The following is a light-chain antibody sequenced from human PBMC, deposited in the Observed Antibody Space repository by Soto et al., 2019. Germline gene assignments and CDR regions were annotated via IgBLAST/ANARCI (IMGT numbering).Light chain of an antibody. V-gene: IGLV1-40*01. CDR3: QSYESTLSVV. Sequence: QSVLTQPPSVSGAPGQRVTISCTGSSSNIGAGYDVHWYQQLPGTAPKLLIYDNSNRPSGVPDRLSGSKSGTSASLAITGLQAEDEADYYCQSYESTLSVVFGGGTQLTVL. J-gene: IGLJ2*01. CDR2: DNS. CDR1: SSNIGAGYD.